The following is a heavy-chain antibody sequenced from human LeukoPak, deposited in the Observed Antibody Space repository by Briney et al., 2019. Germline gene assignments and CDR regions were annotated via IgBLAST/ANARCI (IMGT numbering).Heavy chain of an antibody. V-gene: IGHV1-2*02. CDR2: INPNSGGT. CDR1: GYTFTGYY. J-gene: IGHJ4*02. D-gene: IGHD3-10*01. CDR3: ARGSITMVRGVIRPSLLIDY. Sequence: ASVKVSCKASGYTFTGYYMHWVRQAPGQGLEWMGWINPNSGGTNYAQKFQGRVTMTRDTSISTAYMELSRLRSDDTAVYYCARGSITMVRGVIRPSLLIDYWGQGTLVTVSP.